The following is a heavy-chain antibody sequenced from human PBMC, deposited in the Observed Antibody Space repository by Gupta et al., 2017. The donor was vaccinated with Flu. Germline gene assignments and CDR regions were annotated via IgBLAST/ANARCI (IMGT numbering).Heavy chain of an antibody. D-gene: IGHD1-26*01. CDR3: ARDRGWGWFDP. Sequence: FTGIGCGWVRQAPGQGLEWMGWISAYNGNTNYAQKLQGRVTMTTDTSTSKAYMGLRSLRSDDTAVYYCARDRGWGWFDPWGQGTLVTVSS. CDR1: FTGIG. CDR2: ISAYNGNT. V-gene: IGHV1-18*01. J-gene: IGHJ5*02.